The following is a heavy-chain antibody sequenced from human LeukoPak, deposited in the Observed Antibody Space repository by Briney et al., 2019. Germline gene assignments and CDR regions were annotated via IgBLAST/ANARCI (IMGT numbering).Heavy chain of an antibody. V-gene: IGHV4-39*01. CDR2: VYYTGNT. CDR3: ARRHTAGTFRFEP. CDR1: GGSIINTNYY. D-gene: IGHD1-1*01. Sequence: PSETLSLTCTVSGGSIINTNYYWDWIRQPPGKGLEWIGRVYYTGNTDDNPSLKSRVPVSVATSKNQFSLKLSSVTAADTAVYYCARRHTAGTFRFEPWGQGPLVTVSS. J-gene: IGHJ5*02.